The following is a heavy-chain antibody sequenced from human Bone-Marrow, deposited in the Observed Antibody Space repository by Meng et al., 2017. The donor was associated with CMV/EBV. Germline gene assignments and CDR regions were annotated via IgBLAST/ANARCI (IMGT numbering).Heavy chain of an antibody. CDR2: ISAYNGNT. Sequence: ASVKVSCKASGYTFSSYGISWVRQAPGQGLEWMGWISAYNGNTNFAQKLQGRVAMTTDTSTSTAYLELRSLRPDDTAVYYCARGSPLYYDFWSGYYPNYYYYGMDVWAQGTTVTVSS. CDR3: ARGSPLYYDFWSGYYPNYYYYGMDV. D-gene: IGHD3-3*01. CDR1: GYTFSSYG. V-gene: IGHV1-18*01. J-gene: IGHJ6*02.